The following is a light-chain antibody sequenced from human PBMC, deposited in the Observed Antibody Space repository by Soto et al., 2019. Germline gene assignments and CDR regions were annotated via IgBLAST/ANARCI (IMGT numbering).Light chain of an antibody. CDR3: QHYSAFSVT. J-gene: IGKJ1*01. Sequence: DIQMTQSPSTLSASVEDRVTITCRASQSIGDLLAWYQQKPGEAPKLLIYKASYLESGVPSRFSGSGSGTEFTLTISSLQPEDLATYYCQHYSAFSVTFGQGTKADIK. CDR1: QSIGDL. V-gene: IGKV1-5*03. CDR2: KAS.